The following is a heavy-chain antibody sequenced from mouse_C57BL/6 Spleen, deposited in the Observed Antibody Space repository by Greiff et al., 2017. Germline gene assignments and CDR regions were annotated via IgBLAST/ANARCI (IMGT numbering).Heavy chain of an antibody. V-gene: IGHV3-6*01. J-gene: IGHJ2*01. Sequence: ESGPGLVKPSQSLSLTCSVTGYSIPSGYYWNWIRQFPGNKLEWMGYISYDGSNNYNQTLTNRISITLDTSKNQFFLKLNSVTTEDTATYYCARDEVTTAYCFDYWGQGTPLTVSS. D-gene: IGHD2-2*01. CDR2: ISYDGSN. CDR3: ARDEVTTAYCFDY. CDR1: GYSIPSGYY.